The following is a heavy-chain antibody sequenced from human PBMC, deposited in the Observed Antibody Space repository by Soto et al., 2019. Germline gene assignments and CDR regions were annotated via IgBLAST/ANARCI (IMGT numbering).Heavy chain of an antibody. Sequence: ASETLSLTCTVSGDSISSISYYWGWIRQPPGKGLEWIGSIYYSGSTYYNPSLKSRVTISVDTSRIHFSLKLISVTAADTAVYYCARQSYDSSDYFDYWGQGTLVTVSS. V-gene: IGHV4-39*01. D-gene: IGHD3-22*01. CDR2: IYYSGST. J-gene: IGHJ4*02. CDR3: ARQSYDSSDYFDY. CDR1: GDSISSISYY.